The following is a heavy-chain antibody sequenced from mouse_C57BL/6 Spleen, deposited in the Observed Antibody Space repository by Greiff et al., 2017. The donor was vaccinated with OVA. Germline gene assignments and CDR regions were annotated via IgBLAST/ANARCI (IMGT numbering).Heavy chain of an antibody. V-gene: IGHV1-85*01. CDR1: GYTFTSYD. CDR2: IYPRDGST. Sequence: QVQLQQSGPELVKPGASVKLSCKASGYTFTSYDINWVKQRPGQGLEWIGWIYPRDGSTKYNEKFKGKATLTVDTSYSTAYLELNRLPSEDSAVKCGARREDYDNRIAYWGQGTLVTVSA. J-gene: IGHJ3*01. CDR3: ARREDYDNRIAY. D-gene: IGHD2-1*01.